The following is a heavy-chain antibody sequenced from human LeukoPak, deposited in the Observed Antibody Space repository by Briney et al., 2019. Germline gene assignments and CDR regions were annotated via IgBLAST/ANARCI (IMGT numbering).Heavy chain of an antibody. CDR1: GFTFSSYS. Sequence: PGGSLRLSCAASGFTFSSYSMNWVRQAPGKGLEWVSSISSSSSYIYYADSVKGRFTISRDNAKKSLYLQMNSLRGDDTAVYYCARLKDDTTCFDHWGQGTLVTVSS. V-gene: IGHV3-21*04. CDR3: ARLKDDTTCFDH. J-gene: IGHJ4*02. D-gene: IGHD3-22*01. CDR2: ISSSSSYI.